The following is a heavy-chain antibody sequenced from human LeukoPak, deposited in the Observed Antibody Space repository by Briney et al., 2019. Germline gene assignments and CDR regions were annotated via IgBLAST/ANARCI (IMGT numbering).Heavy chain of an antibody. CDR2: INRDGSEK. V-gene: IGHV3-7*04. J-gene: IGHJ4*02. D-gene: IGHD1-26*01. CDR3: ARGISGSYDY. CDR1: GFTFNNYW. Sequence: GGSLRLSCEASGFTFNNYWMTWVRQAPGKGLEWVANINRDGSEKYYVDSVKGRFTISRDNAKNSLYLQMNSLRAEDAAVYYCARGISGSYDYWGQGTLVTVSS.